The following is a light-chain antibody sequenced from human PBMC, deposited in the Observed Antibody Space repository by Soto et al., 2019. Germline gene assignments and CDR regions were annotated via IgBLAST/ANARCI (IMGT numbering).Light chain of an antibody. CDR2: WAS. CDR3: QQYYSTPQT. V-gene: IGKV4-1*01. J-gene: IGKJ1*01. Sequence: DIVMTQSPDSLSVSLGERATINCKSSQTILSSSKNDNYLAWYQQKAGQPPKLLIHWASTRGSGDPDRFSGSGSGTHFPLTISGLQGEDVAVYYCQQYYSTPQTFGQGTRVEIK. CDR1: QTILSSSKNDNY.